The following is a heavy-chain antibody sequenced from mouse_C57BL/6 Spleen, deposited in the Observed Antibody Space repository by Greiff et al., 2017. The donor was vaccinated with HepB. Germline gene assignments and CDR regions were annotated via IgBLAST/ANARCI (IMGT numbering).Heavy chain of an antibody. V-gene: IGHV1-82*01. CDR1: GYAFSSSW. J-gene: IGHJ3*01. CDR2: IYPGDGDT. Sequence: QVQLQHSGPELVKPGASVKISCKASGYAFSSSWMNWVKQRPGKGLEWIGRIYPGDGDTNYNGKFKGKATLTADKSSSTAYMQLSSLTSEDSAVYFCARGTGYAYWGQGTLVTVSA. D-gene: IGHD3-2*02. CDR3: ARGTGYAY.